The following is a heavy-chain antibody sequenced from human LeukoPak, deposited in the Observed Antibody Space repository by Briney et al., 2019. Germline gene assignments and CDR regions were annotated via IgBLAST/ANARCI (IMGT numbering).Heavy chain of an antibody. V-gene: IGHV1-18*01. J-gene: IGHJ4*02. D-gene: IGHD5-24*01. CDR2: ISAYNGNT. Sequence: GASVKVSCKASGYTFTSYGISWVRQAPGQGLEWMGWISAYNGNTNYAQKLQGRVTITADKSTSTAYMELSSLRSEDTAVYYCARDGVEMSTTKPLDYWGQGTLVTVSS. CDR3: ARDGVEMSTTKPLDY. CDR1: GYTFTSYG.